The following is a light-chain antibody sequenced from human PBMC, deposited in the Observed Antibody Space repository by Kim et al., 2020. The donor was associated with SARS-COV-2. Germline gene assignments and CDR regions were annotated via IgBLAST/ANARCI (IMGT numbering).Light chain of an antibody. Sequence: PASISCRSSQSLLHSNGYNYLDWYLQKPGQSPQLLIYLGSNRASGVPDRFSGSGSGTDFTLKISRVEAEDVGVYYCMQALQTPPTFGQGTKVDIK. CDR3: MQALQTPPT. CDR1: QSLLHSNGYNY. CDR2: LGS. J-gene: IGKJ1*01. V-gene: IGKV2-28*01.